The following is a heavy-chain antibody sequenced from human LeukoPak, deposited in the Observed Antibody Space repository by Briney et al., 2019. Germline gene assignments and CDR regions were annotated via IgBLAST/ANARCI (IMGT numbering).Heavy chain of an antibody. J-gene: IGHJ6*02. CDR1: GYTFTSYA. D-gene: IGHD6-19*01. CDR2: ISTYNGNT. V-gene: IGHV1-18*01. CDR3: ARDPGYSSGWTHSYYGMDV. Sequence: ASVKVSCKASGYTFTSYAMHWVRQAPGQRLQWMGWISTYNGNTNYAQKLQGRVTMTTDTSTGTAYMELRSLRSDDTAVYYCARDPGYSSGWTHSYYGMDVWGQGTTVTVSS.